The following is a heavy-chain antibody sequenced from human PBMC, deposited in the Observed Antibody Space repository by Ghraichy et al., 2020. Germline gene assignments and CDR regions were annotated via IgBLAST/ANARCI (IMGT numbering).Heavy chain of an antibody. CDR3: ALYTVNFDF. CDR1: GFIFSNYA. J-gene: IGHJ4*02. D-gene: IGHD2-2*02. V-gene: IGHV3-23*01. Sequence: GGSLRLSCAASGFIFSNYAMSWVRQAPGKGLEWVSAIGGGGSSTYYADSVKGRFTISRDNSENTLYLQMNSLRAKDTAVYYCALYTVNFDFWGQGTLVTVSS. CDR2: IGGGGSST.